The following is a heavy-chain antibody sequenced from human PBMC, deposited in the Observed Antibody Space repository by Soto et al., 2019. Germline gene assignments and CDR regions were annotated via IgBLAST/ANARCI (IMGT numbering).Heavy chain of an antibody. V-gene: IGHV4-34*01. Sequence: SETLSLTCAVYGGSFSGYYWSWIRQPPGKGLEWIGEINHSGSTNYNPSLKSRVTISVDTSKNQFSLKLSSVTAADTAVYYCARGASITMIVVVSRGNWFDPWGHGTLVTVS. J-gene: IGHJ5*02. CDR3: ARGASITMIVVVSRGNWFDP. CDR2: INHSGST. CDR1: GGSFSGYY. D-gene: IGHD3-22*01.